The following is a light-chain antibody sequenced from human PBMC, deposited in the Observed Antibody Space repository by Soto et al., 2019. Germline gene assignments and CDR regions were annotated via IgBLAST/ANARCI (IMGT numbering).Light chain of an antibody. Sequence: EGVLTHSRGTLSVSPLEMARLXFRASQSVSSDLAWYQQKPGQAPRLLIYGASTRATGIPARFSGGGSGTDFTLTISRLEPEDFAVYYCQQYNNWPTFGQGTKVDI. CDR2: GAS. CDR1: QSVSSD. J-gene: IGKJ1*01. CDR3: QQYNNWPT. V-gene: IGKV3-15*01.